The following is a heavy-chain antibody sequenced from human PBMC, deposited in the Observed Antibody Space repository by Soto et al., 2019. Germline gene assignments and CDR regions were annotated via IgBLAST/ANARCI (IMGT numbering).Heavy chain of an antibody. V-gene: IGHV1-46*01. J-gene: IGHJ4*02. CDR1: GYTFTSYY. CDR3: ARDLAPEYYILAPPGSPPVGEIDY. CDR2: INPSGGST. Sequence: QVQLVQSGAEVKKPGASVKVSCKASGYTFTSYYMHWVRQAPGQGLEWMGIINPSGGSTSYAQKFQGRVTMPRDTSTSTVCMELSSLRSEDTAVYYCARDLAPEYYILAPPGSPPVGEIDYWGQGTLVTVSS. D-gene: IGHD3-9*01.